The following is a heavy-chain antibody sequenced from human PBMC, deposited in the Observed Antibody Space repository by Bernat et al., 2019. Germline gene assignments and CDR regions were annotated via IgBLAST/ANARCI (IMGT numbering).Heavy chain of an antibody. D-gene: IGHD3-22*01. CDR2: IYPGDSDT. V-gene: IGHV5-51*03. CDR1: GYSFTSYW. CDR3: ARLDYYDSSGYWYPFDY. Sequence: EVQLVQSGAEVKKPGESLKISCKGSGYSFTSYWIGWVRQMPGKGLEWMGIIYPGDSDTRYSPSFQGQVTISADKSIITAYLQWSSLKASDTAMYYCARLDYYDSSGYWYPFDYWGQGTLVTVSS. J-gene: IGHJ4*02.